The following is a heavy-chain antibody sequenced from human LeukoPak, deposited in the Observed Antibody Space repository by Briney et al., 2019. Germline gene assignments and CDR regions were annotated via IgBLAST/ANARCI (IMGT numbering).Heavy chain of an antibody. V-gene: IGHV5-51*01. Sequence: GESLKISFKGSGYGFSHYWIGWVRQRPGRGLEWMGIIYPGGSGASETRYSPYFEGQVTISADESASTAYLQWSSLKASDTAMYYCATSNWYSSSIHFDFWGQGNLVIVSS. CDR3: ATSNWYSSSIHFDF. CDR2: IYPGGSGASET. J-gene: IGHJ4*02. D-gene: IGHD6-19*01. CDR1: GYGFSHYW.